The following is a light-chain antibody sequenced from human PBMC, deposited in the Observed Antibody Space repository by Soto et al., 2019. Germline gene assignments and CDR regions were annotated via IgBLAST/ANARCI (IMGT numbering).Light chain of an antibody. CDR3: TSYRISSTLDVV. V-gene: IGLV2-14*01. CDR2: DVT. J-gene: IGLJ2*01. CDR1: SSDVGAYNY. Sequence: QSALTQPASVSGSPGQSITISCTGTSSDVGAYNYVSWYQQHPGKAPKLLIYDVTPRPSGVSNRFSGSKSGNTASLTISGLQAEDEADYYCTSYRISSTLDVVFGGGTKLTVL.